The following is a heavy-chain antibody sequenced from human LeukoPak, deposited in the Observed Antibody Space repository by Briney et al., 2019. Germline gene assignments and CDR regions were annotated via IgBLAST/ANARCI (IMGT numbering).Heavy chain of an antibody. Sequence: ASAKVSCKASGYTFTSYDINWVRQATGQGLEWMGWMNPNSGNTGYAQKFQGRVTMTRNTSISTAYMELSSLRSEDTAVYYCAREKVVVPAANYYYYYGMDVWGQGTTVTVSS. V-gene: IGHV1-8*01. CDR1: GYTFTSYD. CDR2: MNPNSGNT. D-gene: IGHD2-2*01. CDR3: AREKVVVPAANYYYYYGMDV. J-gene: IGHJ6*02.